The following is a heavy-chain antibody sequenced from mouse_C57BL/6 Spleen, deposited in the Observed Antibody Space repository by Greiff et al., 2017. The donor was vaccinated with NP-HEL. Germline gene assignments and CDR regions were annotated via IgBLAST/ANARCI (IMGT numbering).Heavy chain of an antibody. CDR1: GYTFTSYW. CDR3: ARMGGYHGFTLDY. V-gene: IGHV1-61*01. Sequence: QVQLQQPGAELVRPGSSVKLSCKASGYTFTSYWMDWVKQRPGQGLEWIGNIYPSDSETHYNQKFKDKATLTVDKSSSTAYMQLSSLTSEDSAVYYCARMGGYHGFTLDYWGQGTTLTVSS. CDR2: IYPSDSET. J-gene: IGHJ2*01. D-gene: IGHD2-2*01.